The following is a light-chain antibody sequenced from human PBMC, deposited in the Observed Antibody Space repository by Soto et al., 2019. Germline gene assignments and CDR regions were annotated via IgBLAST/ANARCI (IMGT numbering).Light chain of an antibody. J-gene: IGKJ5*01. CDR3: QQYNSYPLT. Sequence: DIQMTKSPSTLYSSVGDRVTITSRASQGVSRWLAWYQQKPGKAPKPLIYKASSLEGGVTSRFSGSGSGTEFTLTISGLEPDDFATYYYQQYNSYPLTLGQGTRLEIK. CDR2: KAS. V-gene: IGKV1-5*03. CDR1: QGVSRW.